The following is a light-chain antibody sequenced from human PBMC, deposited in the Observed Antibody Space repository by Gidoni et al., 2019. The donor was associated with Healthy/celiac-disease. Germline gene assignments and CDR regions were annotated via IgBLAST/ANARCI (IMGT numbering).Light chain of an antibody. J-gene: IGLJ1*01. CDR2: EVS. CDR1: SSDVGSYNR. CDR3: SLYTSSSPYV. V-gene: IGLV2-18*01. Sequence: QSALTQPPSVSGPPGQSVTISCTGTSSDVGSYNRVSWYQQPPGTAPKLMIYEVSNRPSGVPDRFSGSKSGNTASLTISGLQAEDEADYYCSLYTSSSPYVFGTGTKVTVL.